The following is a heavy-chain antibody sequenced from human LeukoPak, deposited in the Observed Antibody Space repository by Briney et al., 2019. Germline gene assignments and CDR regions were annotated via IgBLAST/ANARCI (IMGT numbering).Heavy chain of an antibody. CDR1: GGTFSSYA. D-gene: IGHD3-3*01. CDR2: IIPIFGTA. Sequence: SVKVSCKASGGTFSSYAISWVRQAPGQGLEWMGGIIPIFGTANYAQKFQGRVTITTDESTSTAYMELSSLRSEDTAVYYCARHTIFGVVISGIDYWGQGTLVTVSS. CDR3: ARHTIFGVVISGIDY. V-gene: IGHV1-69*05. J-gene: IGHJ4*02.